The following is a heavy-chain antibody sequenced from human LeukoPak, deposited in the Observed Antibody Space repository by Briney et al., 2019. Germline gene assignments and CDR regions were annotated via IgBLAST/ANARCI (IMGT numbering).Heavy chain of an antibody. J-gene: IGHJ4*02. CDR1: GGSISSYY. CDR3: ARDRTYNWII. Sequence: SETLSLTCTVSGGSISSYYWSWIRQPPGKGLEWIGYIYYSGSTNYNPSLKNRVTISVDTSKNQFSLKLSSVTAADTAVYYCARDRTYNWIIWGQGTLVTVSS. D-gene: IGHD1-20*01. CDR2: IYYSGST. V-gene: IGHV4-59*01.